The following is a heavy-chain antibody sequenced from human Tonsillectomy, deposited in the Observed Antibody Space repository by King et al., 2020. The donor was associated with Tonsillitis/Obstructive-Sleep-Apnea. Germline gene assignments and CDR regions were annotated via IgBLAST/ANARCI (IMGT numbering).Heavy chain of an antibody. J-gene: IGHJ3*02. CDR3: AGRIWVDYDGNSADEEGAFDI. Sequence: QLQESGPGLVKPSETLSLTCTVSGGSISSSSYYWGWIRQPPGKGLEWIGSIYYSGSTYYNPSLKSRVTTSVDTSKNQFSLILSSVTAADTAVYYCAGRIWVDYDGNSADEEGAFDIWGQGTMVTVSS. V-gene: IGHV4-39*01. CDR2: IYYSGST. D-gene: IGHD4-23*01. CDR1: GGSISSSSYY.